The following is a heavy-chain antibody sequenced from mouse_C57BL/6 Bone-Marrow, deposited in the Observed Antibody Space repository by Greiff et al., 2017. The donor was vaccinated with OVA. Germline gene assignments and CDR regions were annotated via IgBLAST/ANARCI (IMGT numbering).Heavy chain of an antibody. CDR1: GFTFSDYY. V-gene: IGHV5-16*01. Sequence: EVQVVESEGGLVQPGSSMKLSCTASGFTFSDYYMAWVRQVPEKGLEWVANINYDGSSTYYLDSLKSRFIISRDNAKNILYLQMSSLKSEDTATYYCARAIYYYGSDWYFDVWGTGTTVTVSS. CDR2: INYDGSST. D-gene: IGHD1-1*01. J-gene: IGHJ1*03. CDR3: ARAIYYYGSDWYFDV.